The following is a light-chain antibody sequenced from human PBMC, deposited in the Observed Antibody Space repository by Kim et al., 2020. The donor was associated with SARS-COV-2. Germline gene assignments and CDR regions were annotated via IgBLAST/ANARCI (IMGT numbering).Light chain of an antibody. Sequence: TTSRAATSMVVGGYNYVSWYQQPPGKAPKLMIYEVYKRPSGVPDRFSGSKSGNTASLTVSGLQAEDEADYYCSSYAGSNNLVFGGGTQLTVL. CDR1: SMVVGGYNY. J-gene: IGLJ2*01. CDR2: EVY. CDR3: SSYAGSNNLV. V-gene: IGLV2-8*01.